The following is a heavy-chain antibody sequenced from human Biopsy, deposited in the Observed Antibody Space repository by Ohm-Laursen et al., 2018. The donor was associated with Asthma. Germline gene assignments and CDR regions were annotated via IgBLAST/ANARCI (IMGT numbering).Heavy chain of an antibody. CDR3: ARGDSSGWSHYYFDY. CDR2: LIPVLGTP. D-gene: IGHD6-19*01. V-gene: IGHV1-69*13. CDR1: GDSFSNYA. Sequence: SVKVSCKASGDSFSNYAISWVRQAPGQGLEWMGGLIPVLGTPDHAQMFEGRVTITADESTSTAYMELSSLSSEDTAVYYCARGDSSGWSHYYFDYWGRGTLVTVSS. J-gene: IGHJ4*02.